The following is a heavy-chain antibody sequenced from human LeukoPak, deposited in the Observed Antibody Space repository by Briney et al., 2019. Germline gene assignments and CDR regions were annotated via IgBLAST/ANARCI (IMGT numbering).Heavy chain of an antibody. CDR3: ARPLGYCSSTSCYRDAFDI. J-gene: IGHJ3*02. D-gene: IGHD2-2*01. Sequence: SETLSLTCTVSGGSISSGGYYWSWIRQPPGKGLEWIGYIYHSGSTYYNPSLKSRVTISVDRSKNQFSLKLSSVTAADTAVYYCARPLGYCSSTSCYRDAFDIWGQGTMVTVSS. CDR1: GGSISSGGYY. V-gene: IGHV4-30-2*01. CDR2: IYHSGST.